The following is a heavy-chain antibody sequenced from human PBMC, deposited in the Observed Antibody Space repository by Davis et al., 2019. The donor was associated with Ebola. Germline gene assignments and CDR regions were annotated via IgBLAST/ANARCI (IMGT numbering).Heavy chain of an antibody. CDR3: ASGRGAGEFIMFYYGMDV. CDR2: INPNSGGT. J-gene: IGHJ6*02. V-gene: IGHV1-2*04. D-gene: IGHD3-16*01. CDR1: GYTFTGYY. Sequence: ASVKVSCKASGYTFTGYYMHWVRQAPGQGLEWMGWINPNSGGTNYAQKFQGWVTMTRDTSISTAYMELSRLRSDETAVYYCASGRGAGEFIMFYYGMDVWGQGTTVTVSS.